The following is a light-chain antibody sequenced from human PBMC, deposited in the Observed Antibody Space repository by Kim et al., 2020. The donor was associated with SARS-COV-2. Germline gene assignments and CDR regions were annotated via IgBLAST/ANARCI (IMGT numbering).Light chain of an antibody. CDR2: DAS. CDR1: QTVGIY. J-gene: IGKJ5*01. V-gene: IGKV3-11*01. CDR3: QQRNNWPPIT. Sequence: EILLTQSPATLSLSPGERATLSCRASQTVGIYLGWYQQKPGQAPRLLIYDASKRAPGIPVRFSGGGSGTDFTLTISSLEPEDFAVYYCQQRNNWPPITFGQGTRLDIK.